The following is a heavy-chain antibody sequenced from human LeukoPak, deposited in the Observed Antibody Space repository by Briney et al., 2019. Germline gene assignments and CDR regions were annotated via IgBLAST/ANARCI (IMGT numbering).Heavy chain of an antibody. CDR2: ISFDAIRH. V-gene: IGHV3-30-3*01. CDR3: ASDRGGYCTNGVCAGFDY. Sequence: GGSLRLSCAASGFTFSSYSMHWVRQAPGKGLEWVAVISFDAIRHYYADFVKGRFTLPRDNSKNTLYLQMNSMRAEDTAVYYCASDRGGYCTNGVCAGFDYWGQGTLVTVSS. J-gene: IGHJ4*02. CDR1: GFTFSSYS. D-gene: IGHD2-8*01.